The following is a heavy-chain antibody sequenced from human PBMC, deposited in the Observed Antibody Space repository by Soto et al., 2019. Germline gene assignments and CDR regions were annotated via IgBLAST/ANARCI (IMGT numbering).Heavy chain of an antibody. CDR2: ISSSSSYI. CDR1: GFTFSSYS. V-gene: IGHV3-21*01. D-gene: IGHD6-6*01. Sequence: GKSLKISCAASGFTFSSYSMNWVRQAPGKGLEWVSSISSSSSYIYYADSVKGRFTISRDNAKNSLYLQMNSLRAEDTAVYYCARSATYSSSSFYGMDVWGQGTTVTVSS. CDR3: ARSATYSSSSFYGMDV. J-gene: IGHJ6*02.